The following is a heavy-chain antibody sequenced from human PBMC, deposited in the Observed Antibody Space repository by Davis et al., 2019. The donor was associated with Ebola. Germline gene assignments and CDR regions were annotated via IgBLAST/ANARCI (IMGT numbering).Heavy chain of an antibody. CDR2: IYDQST. J-gene: IGHJ4*02. V-gene: IGHV3-53*05. Sequence: GGSLRLSCAASGFTFSSYSMNWVRQAPGKGLEWVSVIYDQSTAYADAVRGRFIISRDKSNNTLYLEMSSLRVDDTAVYYCARGRNGGWDFDYWGQGTRVTVSS. CDR3: ARGRNGGWDFDY. D-gene: IGHD6-19*01. CDR1: GFTFSSYS.